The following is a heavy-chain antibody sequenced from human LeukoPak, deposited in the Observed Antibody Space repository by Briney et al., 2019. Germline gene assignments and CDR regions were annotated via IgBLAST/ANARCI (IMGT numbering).Heavy chain of an antibody. V-gene: IGHV3-23*01. CDR3: AKDLAPFTNAWYAFDY. CDR2: ITGSGGTK. CDR1: GFSFTSYA. J-gene: IGHJ4*02. Sequence: GGSLRLSCAASGFSFTSYAMSWVRQAPGKGLEWVSAITGSGGTKYYADSVKGRFTISRDSSKHTLFLQMNSLRAEDTAVYSCAKDLAPFTNAWYAFDYWGRGILVTVSS. D-gene: IGHD6-13*01.